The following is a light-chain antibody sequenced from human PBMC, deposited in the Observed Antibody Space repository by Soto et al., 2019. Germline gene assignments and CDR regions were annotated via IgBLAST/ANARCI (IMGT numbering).Light chain of an antibody. Sequence: DIQMTQSPSSLSASVGDRVTITCRASQGISNYLAWYQQQPGNVPKILIYVASTLQSGVPSRFSGSGSGTDFTLTISSLQPEDVATYYCQKYNSDPWTFGQGTKVEIK. J-gene: IGKJ1*01. CDR2: VAS. CDR1: QGISNY. V-gene: IGKV1-27*01. CDR3: QKYNSDPWT.